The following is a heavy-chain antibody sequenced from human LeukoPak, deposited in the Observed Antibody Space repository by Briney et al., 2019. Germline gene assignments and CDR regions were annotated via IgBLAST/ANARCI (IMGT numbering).Heavy chain of an antibody. D-gene: IGHD5-18*01. CDR2: IYPGDSDT. J-gene: IGHJ4*02. CDR3: ARATAMDDFDF. V-gene: IGHV5-51*01. CDR1: GYSFTTNW. Sequence: RHGESLKISCKGSGYSFTTNWIGWVRQMPGKDLEWMGIIYPGDSDTRYSPSFQGQVTISADKSISTAYLQWSSLKASDTAMYYCARATAMDDFDFWGQGTLLTVSS.